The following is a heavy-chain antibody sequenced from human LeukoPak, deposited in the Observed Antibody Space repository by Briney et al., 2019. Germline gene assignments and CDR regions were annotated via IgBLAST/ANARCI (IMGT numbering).Heavy chain of an antibody. D-gene: IGHD1-26*01. Sequence: PETLSPTCTVYAGSLSSINYYWGWIRQPPGKGLEWIGNIYYSGSTYYNPSLKSPVTISVDTSKNQFSLKLSSVNAADEAVSYCARLTEKWALLGGKTSYYFDYWGQGTLVTVSS. J-gene: IGHJ4*02. CDR2: IYYSGST. CDR3: ARLTEKWALLGGKTSYYFDY. CDR1: AGSLSSINYY. V-gene: IGHV4-39*07.